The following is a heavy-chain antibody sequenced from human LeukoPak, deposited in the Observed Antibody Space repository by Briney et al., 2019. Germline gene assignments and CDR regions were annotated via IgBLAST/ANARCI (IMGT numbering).Heavy chain of an antibody. J-gene: IGHJ6*02. CDR2: IYSGGST. V-gene: IGHV3-53*01. Sequence: GSLRLSCAASGFTVSSNYMSWVRQAPGRGLEWVSVIYSGGSTYYADSVKGRFTISRDNSKNTLYLQMNSLRAEDTAVYYCTTDGYGSGDGMDVWGQGTTVTVSS. CDR1: GFTVSSNY. D-gene: IGHD3-10*01. CDR3: TTDGYGSGDGMDV.